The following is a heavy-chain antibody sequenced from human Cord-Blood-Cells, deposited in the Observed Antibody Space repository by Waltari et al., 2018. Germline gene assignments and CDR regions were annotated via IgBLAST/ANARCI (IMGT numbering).Heavy chain of an antibody. CDR1: GFTFSSYG. Sequence: QVQLVESGGGVVQPGRSLRLSCAASGFTFSSYGMQWVRQAPGKGLEWVAVISYDGSNKYYADSGKGRFTIARDNSKNTLYLQMNSLRAEDTAVYYCAKDKLLFWELLGPFDYWGQGTLVTVSS. CDR2: ISYDGSNK. CDR3: AKDKLLFWELLGPFDY. V-gene: IGHV3-30*18. J-gene: IGHJ4*02. D-gene: IGHD1-26*01.